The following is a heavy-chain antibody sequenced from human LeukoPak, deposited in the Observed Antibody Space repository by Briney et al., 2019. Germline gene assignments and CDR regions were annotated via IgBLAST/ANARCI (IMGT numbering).Heavy chain of an antibody. CDR3: ARGIHSGAWLTDY. V-gene: IGHV1-3*02. CDR1: GYTFTHYA. Sequence: GASVKVSCKASGYTFTHYAIHWVRQAPGRRLEWMGWSNGANGNTEYSPAFQGRVSITRDTSASTAYMELSSLSSEDMAIYYCARGIHSGAWLTDYWGQGTLVTVS. D-gene: IGHD6-25*01. CDR2: SNGANGNT. J-gene: IGHJ4*02.